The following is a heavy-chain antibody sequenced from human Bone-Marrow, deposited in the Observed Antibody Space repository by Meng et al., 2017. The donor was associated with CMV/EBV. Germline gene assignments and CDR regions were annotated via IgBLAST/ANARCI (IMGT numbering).Heavy chain of an antibody. CDR1: GFTFSSYS. V-gene: IGHV3-21*01. D-gene: IGHD3-10*01. Sequence: GESLKISCAASGFTFSSYSMNWVRQAPGKGLEWVSSISSSSSYIYYADSVKGRFTISRYNAKNSLYLQMNSLRAEDTAVYYCARDSPGGLQGSGVGYYWGQGPLVTVSS. CDR2: ISSSSSYI. J-gene: IGHJ4*02. CDR3: ARDSPGGLQGSGVGYY.